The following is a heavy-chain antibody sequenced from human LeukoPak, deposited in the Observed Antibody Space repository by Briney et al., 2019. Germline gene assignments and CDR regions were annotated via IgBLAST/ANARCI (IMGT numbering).Heavy chain of an antibody. V-gene: IGHV3-48*03. CDR1: GFTLITYE. Sequence: GGSLRLSCAPSGFTLITYEMHWVRQAPGVGLEWLLYIGSAGSTVFYADSVKGRFTISRDNGRDSLFLQMNSLRAEDTAVYYCARERGDYRAFDIWGRGTMVTVSS. CDR3: ARERGDYRAFDI. J-gene: IGHJ3*02. D-gene: IGHD4-17*01. CDR2: IGSAGSTV.